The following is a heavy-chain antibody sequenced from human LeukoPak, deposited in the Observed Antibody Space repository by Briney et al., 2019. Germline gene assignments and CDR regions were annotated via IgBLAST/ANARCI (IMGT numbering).Heavy chain of an antibody. CDR3: ARTIRYSSGWSLTD. D-gene: IGHD6-19*01. J-gene: IGHJ4*02. CDR1: GYAFTSYG. CDR2: ISAYNGNT. Sequence: ASVKASCKASGYAFTSYGISWVRQAPGQGLEWMGWISAYNGNTNYAQKLQGRVTMTTDTSTSTAYMELSRLRSDDTAVYYCARTIRYSSGWSLTDWGQGTLVTVSS. V-gene: IGHV1-18*01.